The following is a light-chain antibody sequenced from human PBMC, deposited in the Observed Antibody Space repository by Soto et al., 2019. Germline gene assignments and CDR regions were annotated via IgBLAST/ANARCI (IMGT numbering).Light chain of an antibody. CDR1: QSVSSNC. J-gene: IGKJ3*01. Sequence: EVVLTQSPGTLSLSPGEGATLSCRASQSVSSNCLAWYQQKPGQAPRLLIYGSSNRATGIPDRFSGSGSGTDFPLTISRLDPEDFAVYYCQQHGTSLFTFGPGTKVDMK. CDR2: GSS. CDR3: QQHGTSLFT. V-gene: IGKV3-20*01.